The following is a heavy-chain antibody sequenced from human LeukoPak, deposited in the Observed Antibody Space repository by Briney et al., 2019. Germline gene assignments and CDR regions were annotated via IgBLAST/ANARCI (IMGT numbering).Heavy chain of an antibody. Sequence: GGSLRLSCAASGFTFSSYNVNWVRQAPGKELEWVSSISSSSSYIYYADSVKGRFTISRDNAKNPLYLQMNSLRAEDTAVYYCAREKRYYGSGSSDVDYWGQGTLVTVSS. CDR1: GFTFSSYN. V-gene: IGHV3-21*01. CDR2: ISSSSSYI. J-gene: IGHJ4*02. CDR3: AREKRYYGSGSSDVDY. D-gene: IGHD3-10*01.